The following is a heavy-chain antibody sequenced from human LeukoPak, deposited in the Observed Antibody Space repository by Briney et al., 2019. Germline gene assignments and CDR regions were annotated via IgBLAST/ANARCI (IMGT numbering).Heavy chain of an antibody. D-gene: IGHD1-1*01. J-gene: IGHJ4*02. V-gene: IGHV4-59*12. CDR3: ARADIAWNPAYY. CDR1: GGSISYYY. CDR2: IYYSGST. Sequence: PSETLSLTCTVSGGSISYYYWSWIRQPPGKGLEWIGYIYYSGSTSHNPSLKSRVTMSVATSQNQVFLNLGSVTAADTAVYYCARADIAWNPAYYWGQGTLAIVSS.